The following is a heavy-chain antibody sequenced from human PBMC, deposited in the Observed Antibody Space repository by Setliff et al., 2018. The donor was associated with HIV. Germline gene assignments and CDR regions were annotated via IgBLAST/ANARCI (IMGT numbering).Heavy chain of an antibody. Sequence: GSLRLSCAASGFTFSSFAMAWVRQAPGRGLEWVSAIAAADSVRSYADSARGRFTISRDNYLSTLYLRMNSLRAADTAVYYCAKRVTATSPSWLDYWGQGTLVTVSS. CDR1: GFTFSSFA. V-gene: IGHV3-23*01. J-gene: IGHJ4*02. CDR3: AKRVTATSPSWLDY. CDR2: IAAADSVR. D-gene: IGHD3-22*01.